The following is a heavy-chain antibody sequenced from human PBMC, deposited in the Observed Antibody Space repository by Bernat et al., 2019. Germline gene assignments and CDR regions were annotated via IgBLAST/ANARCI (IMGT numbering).Heavy chain of an antibody. CDR3: AGEPYSSSWSVDY. CDR1: GFTFSSYW. J-gene: IGHJ4*02. CDR2: VNSEGRGT. V-gene: IGHV3-74*01. Sequence: EVQLVESGGGLVQPGGSLRLSCAASGFTFSSYWMHWVRQAPGKGLVWVSRVNSEGRGTTYADSVKGRFTISRDNAKNTLYLQMNSLRAEDTAVYYCAGEPYSSSWSVDYWGRGTLVTVSS. D-gene: IGHD6-13*01.